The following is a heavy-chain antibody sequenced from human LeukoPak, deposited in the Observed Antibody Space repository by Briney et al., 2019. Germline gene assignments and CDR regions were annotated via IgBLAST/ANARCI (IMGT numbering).Heavy chain of an antibody. V-gene: IGHV1-18*01. Sequence: GASVKVSCKASGYTFTSYGISWVRQAPGQGLEWMGWISAYNGNTNYAQKLQGRVTMATDTSTSTAYMELRSLRSDDTAVYYCARPYYYDSSGYYPEGFAYWGQGTLVTVSS. D-gene: IGHD3-22*01. CDR3: ARPYYYDSSGYYPEGFAY. J-gene: IGHJ4*02. CDR1: GYTFTSYG. CDR2: ISAYNGNT.